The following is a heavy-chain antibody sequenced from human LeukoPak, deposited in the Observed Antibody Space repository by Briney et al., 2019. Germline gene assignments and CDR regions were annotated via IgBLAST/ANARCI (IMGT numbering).Heavy chain of an antibody. Sequence: GSLRLSCAASGFTFSSYGMHWVRQAPGKGLEWVAFIRYDGSNKYYADSVKGRFTISRDNSKNTLYLQMNSLRAEDTAVYYCAKTWGSGWYSSFDYWGQGTLVTVSS. CDR2: IRYDGSNK. D-gene: IGHD6-19*01. CDR3: AKTWGSGWYSSFDY. V-gene: IGHV3-30*02. J-gene: IGHJ4*02. CDR1: GFTFSSYG.